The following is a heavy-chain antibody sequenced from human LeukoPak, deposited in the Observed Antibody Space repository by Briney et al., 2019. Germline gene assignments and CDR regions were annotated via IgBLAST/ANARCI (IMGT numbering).Heavy chain of an antibody. Sequence: PGGSLRLSCVASRFPFSKYWMSWVRQAPGKGLEWVANINQDGSKKRYADSMKGRFTISRDNAKESLYLQLNSLRAEDTAVYYCAKWGPYCVGDYCPALDSWGPGTLVTVSS. V-gene: IGHV3-7*01. CDR3: AKWGPYCVGDYCPALDS. CDR1: RFPFSKYW. J-gene: IGHJ4*02. CDR2: INQDGSKK. D-gene: IGHD2-21*02.